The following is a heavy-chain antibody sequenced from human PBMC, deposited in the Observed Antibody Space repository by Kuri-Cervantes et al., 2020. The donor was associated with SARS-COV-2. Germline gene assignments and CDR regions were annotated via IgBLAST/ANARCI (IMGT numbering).Heavy chain of an antibody. CDR1: GYTFTSYG. CDR3: ARSHTLYGGNSSPWDY. CDR2: ISAYNGNT. Sequence: VKVSCKASGYTFTSYGISWVRQAPGQGLEWMGWISAYNGNTNYAQKLQGRVTMTTDTSTSTAFMELRSLRSFDTAVYYCARSHTLYGGNSSPWDYWGQGTLVTVSS. J-gene: IGHJ4*02. V-gene: IGHV1-18*01. D-gene: IGHD4-23*01.